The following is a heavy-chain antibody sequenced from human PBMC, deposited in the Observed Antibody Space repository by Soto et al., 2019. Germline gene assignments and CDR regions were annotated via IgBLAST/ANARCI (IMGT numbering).Heavy chain of an antibody. CDR1: GFTFSSYA. V-gene: IGHV3-30-3*01. Sequence: GGSLRLSCAASGFTFSSYAMHWVRQAPGKGLEWVAVISYDGSNKYYADSVKGRFTISRDNSKNTLYLQMNSLRAEDTAVYYCARDILLWFGESGRERVKGYYYGMDVWGQGTTVTVSS. D-gene: IGHD3-10*01. J-gene: IGHJ6*02. CDR2: ISYDGSNK. CDR3: ARDILLWFGESGRERVKGYYYGMDV.